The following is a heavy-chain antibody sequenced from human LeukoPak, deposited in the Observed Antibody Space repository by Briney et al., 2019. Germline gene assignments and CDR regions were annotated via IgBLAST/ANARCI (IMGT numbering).Heavy chain of an antibody. J-gene: IGHJ6*02. CDR2: IYSGGST. D-gene: IGHD4-17*01. CDR3: ARDGPDNYGSMDV. CDR1: GFTVSSNY. Sequence: PGGSLSLSCAASGFTVSSNYMSWVRQAPGKGLEWVSVIYSGGSTYYADSVKGRFTISRDNSKNTLYLQMSSLRAEDTAVYYCARDGPDNYGSMDVWGQGTTVTVSS. V-gene: IGHV3-53*01.